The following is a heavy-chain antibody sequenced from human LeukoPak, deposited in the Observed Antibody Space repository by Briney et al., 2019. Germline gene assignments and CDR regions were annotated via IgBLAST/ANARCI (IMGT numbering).Heavy chain of an antibody. D-gene: IGHD1-26*01. V-gene: IGHV4-34*01. J-gene: IGHJ4*02. CDR2: INHSGST. Sequence: SETLSLTCAVYGGSFSGYYWSWIRQPPGKGLEWIGEINHSGSTNYNPSLKSRVTISVDTSKNQFSLKLSSVTAADTAVYYCARAVGATYFDYWGQGTLVTVSS. CDR3: ARAVGATYFDY. CDR1: GGSFSGYY.